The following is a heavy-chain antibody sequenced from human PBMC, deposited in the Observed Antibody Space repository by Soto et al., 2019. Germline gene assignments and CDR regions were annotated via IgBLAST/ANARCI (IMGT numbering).Heavy chain of an antibody. CDR2: IYSGGST. CDR1: GFTVSSNH. J-gene: IGHJ4*02. Sequence: EVQLVESGGGLVQPGGSLRLSCAASGFTVSSNHMSWVRQAPGKGLEWVSLIYSGGSTYYAGSVKGRFTFSRDNSQITLYIQMISLVDEDTSVCYWAGRGERHRYWGQGAMVTVSS. V-gene: IGHV3-66*01. D-gene: IGHD2-21*01. CDR3: AGRGERHRY.